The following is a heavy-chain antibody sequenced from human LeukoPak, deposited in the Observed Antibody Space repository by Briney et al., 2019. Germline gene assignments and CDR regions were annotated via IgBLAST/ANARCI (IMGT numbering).Heavy chain of an antibody. D-gene: IGHD2-2*01. CDR1: GYTFTSYH. V-gene: IGHV1-46*01. Sequence: GASVKVSCKASGYTFTSYHMHWVRQAPGQGLEWLGIINPSGGSTSYAQKFQGRVTMTRDTSTSTVYMELSSLRSEDTAVYYCARDLVFGVVPAALTYYYYGMDVWGQGTTVTISS. CDR3: ARDLVFGVVPAALTYYYYGMDV. CDR2: INPSGGST. J-gene: IGHJ6*02.